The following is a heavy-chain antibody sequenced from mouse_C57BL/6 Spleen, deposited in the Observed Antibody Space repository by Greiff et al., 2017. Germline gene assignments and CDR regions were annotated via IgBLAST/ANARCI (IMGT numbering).Heavy chain of an antibody. D-gene: IGHD1-1*01. Sequence: VQLQQPGAELVRPGSSVKLSCKASGYTFTSYWMHWVKQRPIQGLEWIGNIDPSDSETHYNQKFKDKATLAVDKSSSTAYMQLSSLTSEDSAVYYCARGGRDYFDYWGQGTTLTVSA. J-gene: IGHJ2*01. V-gene: IGHV1-52*01. CDR1: GYTFTSYW. CDR3: ARGGRDYFDY. CDR2: IDPSDSET.